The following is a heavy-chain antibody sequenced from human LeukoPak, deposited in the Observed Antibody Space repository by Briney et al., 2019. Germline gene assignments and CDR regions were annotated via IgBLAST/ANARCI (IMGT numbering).Heavy chain of an antibody. Sequence: GGSLRLSCAASGFTFSNYAMSWARQAPGRGLEWVSAISGRGDKTYHADSVKGRFTISRDNSRNTLSLQVNSLRAEDTAVYYCAKDGYTSSLNHPGAAEFDYWGQGTLVTVSS. CDR3: AKDGYTSSLNHPGAAEFDY. CDR1: GFTFSNYA. V-gene: IGHV3-23*01. CDR2: ISGRGDKT. J-gene: IGHJ4*02. D-gene: IGHD6-6*01.